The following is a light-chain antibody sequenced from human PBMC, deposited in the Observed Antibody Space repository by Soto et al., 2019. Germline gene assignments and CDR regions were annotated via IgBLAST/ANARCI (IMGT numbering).Light chain of an antibody. J-gene: IGLJ1*01. CDR1: SSDICHYDY. CDR2: HVT. V-gene: IGLV2-14*03. Sequence: QSALTQPASVSGSPGQSITISCTGTSSDICHYDYVSWYQQHPGKAPKLMIYHVTHRPSGVSNRYSGSKSGNSASLTISGLQADDEADYYCCSLTTSHTYVFGSGTKLTVL. CDR3: CSLTTSHTYV.